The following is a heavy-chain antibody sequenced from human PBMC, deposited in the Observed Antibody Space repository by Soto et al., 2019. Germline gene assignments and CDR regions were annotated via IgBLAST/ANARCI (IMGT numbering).Heavy chain of an antibody. CDR2: IIPIFGTA. V-gene: IGHV1-69*01. CDR1: VDTFSSYS. CDR3: ARDGGRHSGGIDY. J-gene: IGHJ4*02. Sequence: QVQLVQSGAEVKKPGSSVTVSCKASVDTFSSYSINWVRQAPGQGLEWMGEIIPIFGTANYAQKFQGRVTIPADESTSTAYMALSSLRSEDTAVYYCARDGGRHSGGIDYWGQGTLVTVSS. D-gene: IGHD1-26*01.